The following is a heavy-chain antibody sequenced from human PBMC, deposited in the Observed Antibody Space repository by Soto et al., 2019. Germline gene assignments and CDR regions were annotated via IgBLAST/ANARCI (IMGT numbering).Heavy chain of an antibody. CDR3: ARGAKYQLLFGSWLDP. V-gene: IGHV4-59*12. CDR1: GGSISSYY. Sequence: SETLSLTCTVSGGSISSYYWSWILQPPGKGLEWIGDIYYSGSTNYNPSLKSRVTISVDTSKNQFSLKLSSVTAADTAVYYCARGAKYQLLFGSWLDPWGQGTLVTVSS. J-gene: IGHJ5*02. D-gene: IGHD2-2*01. CDR2: IYYSGST.